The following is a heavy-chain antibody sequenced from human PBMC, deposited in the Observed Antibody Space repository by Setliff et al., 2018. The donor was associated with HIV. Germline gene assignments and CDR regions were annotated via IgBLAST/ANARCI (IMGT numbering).Heavy chain of an antibody. CDR1: GYTFTGYY. V-gene: IGHV1-2*06. J-gene: IGHJ3*02. CDR3: ARGVSVAGTEGVDAFDI. CDR2: INPNSGGT. D-gene: IGHD6-19*01. Sequence: KVSCKASGYTFTGYYMHWVRQAPGQGLEWMGRINPNSGGTNYAQKFQGRVTMTRDTSISTAYMELSRLRSDDTAVYYCARGVSVAGTEGVDAFDIWGQGTMVTVSS.